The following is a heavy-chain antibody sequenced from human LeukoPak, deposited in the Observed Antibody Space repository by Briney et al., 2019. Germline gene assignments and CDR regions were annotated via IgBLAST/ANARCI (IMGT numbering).Heavy chain of an antibody. CDR1: GFTFSSYW. D-gene: IGHD3-22*01. CDR3: ARVQNYYDSSDNVVDAFDI. CDR2: IKQDGSEK. J-gene: IGHJ3*02. V-gene: IGHV3-7*03. Sequence: PGGSLRLSCAASGFTFSSYWMSWVRQAPGKGLEWVANIKQDGSEKYYVDSVKGRFTISRDNAKNSLYLQMNSLRAEDTALYHCARVQNYYDSSDNVVDAFDIWGQGTMVTVSS.